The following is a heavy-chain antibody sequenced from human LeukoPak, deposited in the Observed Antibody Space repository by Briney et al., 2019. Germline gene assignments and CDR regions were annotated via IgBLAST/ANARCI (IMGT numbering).Heavy chain of an antibody. V-gene: IGHV3-30*18. CDR2: ISYDGSNK. CDR1: GFTFSSYG. J-gene: IGHJ1*01. Sequence: PGGSLRLSCAASGFTFSSYGMHWVRQAPGKGLEWVAVISYDGSNKYYADSVKGRFTISRDNSKNTLYLQMNSLRAEDTAVYYCAKDIYCYDSSRYFQHWGQGTLVTVSS. D-gene: IGHD3-22*01. CDR3: AKDIYCYDSSRYFQH.